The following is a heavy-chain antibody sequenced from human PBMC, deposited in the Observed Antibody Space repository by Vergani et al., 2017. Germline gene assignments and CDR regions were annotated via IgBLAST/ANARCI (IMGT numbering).Heavy chain of an antibody. CDR2: IKSKTDGGTT. CDR3: TALYRYCGGDCYS. CDR1: GFTFSSYG. J-gene: IGHJ4*02. Sequence: VQLVESGGGVVQPGRSLRLSCAASGFTFSSYGMHWVRQAPGKGLEWVGRIKSKTDGGTTDYAAPVKGRFTISRDDSKNTLYLQMNSLKTEDTAVYYCTALYRYCGGDCYSWGQGTLVTVSS. V-gene: IGHV3-15*01. D-gene: IGHD2-21*02.